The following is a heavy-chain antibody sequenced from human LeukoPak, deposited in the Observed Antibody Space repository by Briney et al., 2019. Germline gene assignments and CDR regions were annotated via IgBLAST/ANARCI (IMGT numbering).Heavy chain of an antibody. J-gene: IGHJ5*02. D-gene: IGHD2-21*01. CDR3: ARRAPLHIVPVPRFDP. CDR1: GGSIISSNYY. V-gene: IGHV4-39*07. CDR2: INHSGST. Sequence: PSETLSLTCTVSGGSIISSNYYWAWIRQPPGKGLEWIGEINHSGSTNYNPSLKSRVTISVDTSKNQFSLKLSSVTAADTAVYYCARRAPLHIVPVPRFDPWGQGTLVTVSS.